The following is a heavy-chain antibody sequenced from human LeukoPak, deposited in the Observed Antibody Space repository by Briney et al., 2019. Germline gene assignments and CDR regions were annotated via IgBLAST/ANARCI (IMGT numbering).Heavy chain of an antibody. V-gene: IGHV3-43*01. D-gene: IGHD3-22*01. CDR1: GFTFDDYT. CDR3: AKMYYYDTRGYSLGAY. CDR2: ISWDGGST. Sequence: PGGSLRLSCAASGFTFDDYTMHWVRQAPGKGLEWVSLISWDGGSTYYADSVKGRFTSSRDNSKNSLYLQMNSLRAEDTAVYYCAKMYYYDTRGYSLGAYWGQGTLVTVSS. J-gene: IGHJ4*02.